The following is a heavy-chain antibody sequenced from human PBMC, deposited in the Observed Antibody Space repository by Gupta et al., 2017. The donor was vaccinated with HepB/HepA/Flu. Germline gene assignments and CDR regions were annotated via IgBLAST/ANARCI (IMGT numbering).Heavy chain of an antibody. CDR1: GFTFSSYS. V-gene: IGHV3-21*01. CDR2: ISSSSRYI. Sequence: EVQLVESGGGLVKPGGSLRLSCAASGFTFSSYSMNWVRQAPGKGLEWVSSISSSSRYIYYADSVKGRFTISRDNAKNSLYMKMNSLRAEDTAVYYCARGHDYSDYWGQGTLVTVSS. CDR3: ARGHDYSDY. J-gene: IGHJ4*02.